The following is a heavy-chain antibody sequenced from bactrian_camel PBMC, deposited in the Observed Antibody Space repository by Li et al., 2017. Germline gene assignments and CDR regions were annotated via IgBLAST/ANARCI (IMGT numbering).Heavy chain of an antibody. Sequence: HVQLVESGGGSVQAGGSLRLSCAASGSTYQLACMGWFRQAPGKQREGVARIYRGTYSTHYGSTHYADSVKGRFTIGEDAAKNTLYLQLNSLKPEDTAMYYCAAPDPADWRLCGPGIPHYQYKYWGQGTQVTVS. CDR3: AAPDPADWRLCGPGIPHYQYKY. D-gene: IGHD4*01. CDR1: GSTYQLAC. V-gene: IGHV3S54*01. J-gene: IGHJ4*01. CDR2: IYRGTYSTHYGST.